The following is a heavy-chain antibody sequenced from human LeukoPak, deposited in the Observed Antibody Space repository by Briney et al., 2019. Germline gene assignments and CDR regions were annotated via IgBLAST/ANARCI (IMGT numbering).Heavy chain of an antibody. CDR3: ARVVEIGAVVAATPYYFDY. V-gene: IGHV1-18*04. D-gene: IGHD2-15*01. J-gene: IGHJ4*02. CDR1: GYTFTSYG. CDR2: ISAYNGNT. Sequence: GASVKVSCTASGYTFTSYGISWVRQAPGQGLEWMGWISAYNGNTNYAQKLQGRVTMTTDTSTSTAYMELRSLRSDDTAVYYCARVVEIGAVVAATPYYFDYWGQGTLVTVSS.